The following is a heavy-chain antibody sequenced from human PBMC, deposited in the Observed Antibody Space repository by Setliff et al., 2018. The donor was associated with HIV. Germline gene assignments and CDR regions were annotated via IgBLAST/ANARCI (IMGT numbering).Heavy chain of an antibody. CDR1: GYTFTSYY. D-gene: IGHD2-2*01. CDR3: ARRGYCSSTTCYYDY. V-gene: IGHV1-46*01. Sequence: ASVKVSCKASGYTFTSYYMHWVRQAPGQGLEWVGIINPSGGSTSYAQKFQGRFTISRDNSKNTLYLQMGSLRAEDMAVYYCARRGYCSSTTCYYDYWGQGTLVTVSS. CDR2: INPSGGST. J-gene: IGHJ4*02.